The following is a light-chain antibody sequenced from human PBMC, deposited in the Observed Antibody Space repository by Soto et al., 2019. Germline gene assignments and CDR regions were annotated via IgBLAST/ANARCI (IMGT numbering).Light chain of an antibody. CDR1: VLAKKY. V-gene: IGLV3-27*01. J-gene: IGLJ2*01. CDR2: KDS. CDR3: YSAADNFRVV. Sequence: SYELTQPSSVSVSPGQKARITCSGDVLAKKYARWFQQKPGQAPVLVIYKDSERPSGIPERFSGSSSGTTVTLTISGAQVEDEADYYCYSAADNFRVVFGVGTKLTVL.